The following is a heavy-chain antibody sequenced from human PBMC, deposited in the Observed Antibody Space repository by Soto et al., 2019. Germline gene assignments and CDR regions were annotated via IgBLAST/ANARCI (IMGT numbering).Heavy chain of an antibody. CDR2: IIPIFGTA. Sequence: QVQLVQSGAEVKKPGSSVKVSCKASGGTFSSYAISWVRQAPGQGLEWMGGIIPIFGTANYAQKFQGRVTITADESTSTAYMELSSPRSEDTAVYYCARASNTIQLWPFDYWGQGTLVTVSS. CDR3: ARASNTIQLWPFDY. J-gene: IGHJ4*02. D-gene: IGHD5-18*01. CDR1: GGTFSSYA. V-gene: IGHV1-69*01.